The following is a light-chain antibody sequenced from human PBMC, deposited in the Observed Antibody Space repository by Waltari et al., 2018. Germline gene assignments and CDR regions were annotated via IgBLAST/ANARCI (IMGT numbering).Light chain of an antibody. CDR2: GAY. J-gene: IGKJ4*01. V-gene: IGKV3-15*01. CDR1: QNVGTS. Sequence: EIVGTQSPATLSVSPGERVTLSCRASQNVGTSLAWYQQKPGQTPRLLIFGAYSRASGVPARFSGSGSGTDFTLAISSLQSEDFAVYYCQQYEDWPRHSFGGGTKVQIE. CDR3: QQYEDWPRHS.